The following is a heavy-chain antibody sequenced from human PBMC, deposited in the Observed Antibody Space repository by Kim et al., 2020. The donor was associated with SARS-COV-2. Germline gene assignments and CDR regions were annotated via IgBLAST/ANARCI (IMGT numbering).Heavy chain of an antibody. J-gene: IGHJ6*02. V-gene: IGHV3-20*03. Sequence: GRFTISRDNAKNSLYLQMNSLRAEDTALYYCARSCSGGSCSRDYYYGMDVWGQGTTVTVSS. D-gene: IGHD2-15*01. CDR3: ARSCSGGSCSRDYYYGMDV.